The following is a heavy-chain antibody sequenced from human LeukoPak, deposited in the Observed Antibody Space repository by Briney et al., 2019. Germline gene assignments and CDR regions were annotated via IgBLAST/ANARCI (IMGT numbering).Heavy chain of an antibody. J-gene: IGHJ4*01. Sequence: PGGSLRLSCAGSGFTFDDYAMHWARQPPGKGLEWVSLISGDGDTTYYADSVKGRFTISRDNSKNSLYLQMNSLRTDDTALYYCAKDIAAAAFFDSWGHGTLVTVSS. V-gene: IGHV3-43*02. CDR3: AKDIAAAAFFDS. CDR1: GFTFDDYA. CDR2: ISGDGDTT. D-gene: IGHD6-13*01.